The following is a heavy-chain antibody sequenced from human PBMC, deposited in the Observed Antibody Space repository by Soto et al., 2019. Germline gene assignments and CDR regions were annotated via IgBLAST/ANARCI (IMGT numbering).Heavy chain of an antibody. CDR2: IMPILDIT. J-gene: IGHJ4*02. V-gene: IGHV1-69*02. CDR3: ALGDNGYFFAF. Sequence: QVQVVQSGVEVKKPGSSVKVSCKTSGGTFSTYTLSWVRQAPGQGLEWMGRIMPILDITNYTQKLQGRFTITAEKSTSTAYMDLSSLRSEDTALYNCALGDNGYFFAFWGKGTLLSVSS. D-gene: IGHD4-17*01. CDR1: GGTFSTYT.